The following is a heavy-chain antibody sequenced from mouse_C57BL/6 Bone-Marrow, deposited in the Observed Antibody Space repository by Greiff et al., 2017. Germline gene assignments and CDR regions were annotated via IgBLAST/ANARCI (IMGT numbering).Heavy chain of an antibody. Sequence: VQLQQPGAELVMPGASVKLSCKASGYTFTSYWMHWVKQRPGQGLEWIGEIDPSDSYTNYNQKFKGKATLTVDKSSSTAYMQLSSLTSEDSAVYSCAPYYGSSYWYFDVWGTGTTVTVSS. CDR1: GYTFTSYW. CDR2: IDPSDSYT. V-gene: IGHV1-69*01. CDR3: APYYGSSYWYFDV. J-gene: IGHJ1*03. D-gene: IGHD1-1*01.